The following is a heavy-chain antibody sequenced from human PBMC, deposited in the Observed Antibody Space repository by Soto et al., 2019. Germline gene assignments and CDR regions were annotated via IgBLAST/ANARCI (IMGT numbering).Heavy chain of an antibody. V-gene: IGHV1-69*13. CDR2: IIPIFGTA. J-gene: IGHJ4*02. D-gene: IGHD5-18*01. Sequence: AASVKVSCKASGGTFSSYAISWVRQAPGQGLEWMGGIIPIFGTANYAQKFQGRVTITADESTSTAYMELSSLRSEDTAVYYCASGRAGYSYGYRFDYWGQGTLVTVSS. CDR1: GGTFSSYA. CDR3: ASGRAGYSYGYRFDY.